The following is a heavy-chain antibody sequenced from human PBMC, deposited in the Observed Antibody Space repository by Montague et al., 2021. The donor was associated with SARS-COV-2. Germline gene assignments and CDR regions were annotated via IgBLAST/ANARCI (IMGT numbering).Heavy chain of an antibody. J-gene: IGHJ4*02. V-gene: IGHV4-39*07. CDR1: GGSISSSSYY. CDR2: IYYSGST. Sequence: SETLSLTCTVSGGSISSSSYYWGWIRQPPGKGLVWIGSIYYSGSTYYNLYLQSRVTISVDTNKNQFSLKLSSVTAADTAVYYCARRYSSGWTGDQYYFDYWGQRTLVTVS. CDR3: ARRYSSGWTGDQYYFDY. D-gene: IGHD6-25*01.